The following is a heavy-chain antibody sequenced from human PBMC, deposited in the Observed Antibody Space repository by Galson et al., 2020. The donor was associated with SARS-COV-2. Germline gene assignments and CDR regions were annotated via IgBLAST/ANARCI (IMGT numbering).Heavy chain of an antibody. Sequence: GGSLRLSCAASGFTFDDYAMHWVRQAPGKGLEWVSGISWNSGSIGYADSVKGRFTISRDNAKNSLYLQMNSLRAEDTALYYCAKFGVGINDAFDIWGQGTMVTVSS. CDR2: ISWNSGSI. D-gene: IGHD2-2*01. V-gene: IGHV3-9*01. J-gene: IGHJ3*02. CDR3: AKFGVGINDAFDI. CDR1: GFTFDDYA.